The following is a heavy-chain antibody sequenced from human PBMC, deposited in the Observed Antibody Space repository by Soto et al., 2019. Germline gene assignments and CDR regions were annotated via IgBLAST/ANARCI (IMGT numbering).Heavy chain of an antibody. CDR3: ALRSMAVVPEY. Sequence: QVQLQESGPGLVKPSETLSLTCAVSGDSISSYYCMWIRQPPGKGLESIGYLYYGRSANYNPSLKSRVTLSVDTATNQCSLSLSSMTAADTAVYYCALRSMAVVPEYWGQGTLVTVSS. D-gene: IGHD3-22*01. CDR2: LYYGRSA. J-gene: IGHJ4*02. CDR1: GDSISSYY. V-gene: IGHV4-59*01.